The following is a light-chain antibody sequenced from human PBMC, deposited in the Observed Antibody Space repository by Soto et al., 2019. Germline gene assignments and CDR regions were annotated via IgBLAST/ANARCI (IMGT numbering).Light chain of an antibody. CDR1: QSISNN. Sequence: DIQMTQSPSSLSASVGDRVTITCRASQSISNNLNWYHQKPGKPPKLLIFAASTLQSGVPSRFSGGGSGTDFTLTFNSLQPEDFATYYCQQTYSSSTFGPGTKVDIK. J-gene: IGKJ3*01. V-gene: IGKV1-39*01. CDR3: QQTYSSST. CDR2: AAS.